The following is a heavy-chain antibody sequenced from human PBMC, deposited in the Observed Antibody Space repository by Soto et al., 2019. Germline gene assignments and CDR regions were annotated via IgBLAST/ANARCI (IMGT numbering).Heavy chain of an antibody. Sequence: QVQLQQSGPGLVKPSQTLSLTCAISGDSVSSNSAAWNWIRQSPSRGLEWLGRTYYRSNWYNDYAVSVKSRITSHPDTSKNQLSLQLHSVTPEDTDVYYCARDLIAVAGSQGFDYWGQGTLVTVSS. V-gene: IGHV6-1*01. CDR2: TYYRSNWYN. CDR3: ARDLIAVAGSQGFDY. J-gene: IGHJ4*02. CDR1: GDSVSSNSAA. D-gene: IGHD6-19*01.